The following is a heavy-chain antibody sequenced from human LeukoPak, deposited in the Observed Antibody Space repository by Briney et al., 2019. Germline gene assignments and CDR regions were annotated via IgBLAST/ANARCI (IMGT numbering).Heavy chain of an antibody. J-gene: IGHJ4*02. CDR3: ARDQLRAAAGTKPDY. D-gene: IGHD6-13*01. V-gene: IGHV1-46*01. CDR1: GYTFTSYG. CDR2: INPSGGST. Sequence: GASVKVSCKASGYTFTSYGISWVRQAPGQGLEWMGIINPSGGSTSYAQKFQGRVTMTRDMSTSTVYMELSSLRSEDTAVYYCARDQLRAAAGTKPDYWGQGTLVTVSS.